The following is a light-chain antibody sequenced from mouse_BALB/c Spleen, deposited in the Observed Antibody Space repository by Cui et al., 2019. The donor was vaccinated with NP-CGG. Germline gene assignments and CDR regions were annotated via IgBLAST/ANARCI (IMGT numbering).Light chain of an antibody. CDR2: GTN. J-gene: IGLJ1*01. CDR1: TGAVTTSNY. CDR3: ALWYSNHWV. Sequence: QAVVTQESALTTSPGETVTLTCRSSTGAVTTSNYAHWFQEKPNHLFTGQIGGTNNRAPVVPARFSGSLIGDKAALTITGAQTEDEAIYFCALWYSNHWVFGGGTKLTVL. V-gene: IGLV1*01.